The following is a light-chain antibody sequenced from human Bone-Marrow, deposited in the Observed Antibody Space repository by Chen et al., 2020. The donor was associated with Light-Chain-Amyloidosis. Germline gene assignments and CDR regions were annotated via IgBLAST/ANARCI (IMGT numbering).Light chain of an antibody. V-gene: IGLV3-25*03. Sequence: SYELTQPPSVSVSPGQTARVTCSGDDLPTKYAYWYQQKPGQAPVLVIHRDTERPSGISERFSGSSSGTTATLTISGVHAEDEADYHCQSADSSGTYEVIFGGGTKLTV. CDR1: DLPTKY. CDR2: RDT. J-gene: IGLJ2*01. CDR3: QSADSSGTYEVI.